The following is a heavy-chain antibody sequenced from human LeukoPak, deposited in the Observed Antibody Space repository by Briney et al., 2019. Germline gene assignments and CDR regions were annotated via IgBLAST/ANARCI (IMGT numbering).Heavy chain of an antibody. V-gene: IGHV3-23*01. CDR3: AKLGMIAVAGYFDY. Sequence: GGSLRLSCAASGFTFSSYAMHWVRQAPGKGLEWVSAISGSGGSTYYADSVKGRFTISRDNSKNTLYLQMNSLRAEDTAVYYCAKLGMIAVAGYFDYWGQGTLVTVSS. J-gene: IGHJ4*02. CDR2: ISGSGGST. D-gene: IGHD6-19*01. CDR1: GFTFSSYA.